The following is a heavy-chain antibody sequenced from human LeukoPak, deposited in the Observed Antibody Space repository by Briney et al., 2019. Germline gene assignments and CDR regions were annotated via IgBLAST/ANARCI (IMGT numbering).Heavy chain of an antibody. Sequence: PGGSLRLSCATSGFTFTNHWMSWVRQAPGKGLEWVANINQDGSERNYVDSVKGRFTISRDNAKNSLYLQMNSLRAEDTAVYYCASCYDFWSGYLAHEHGPLHDWGQGTLVTVSS. CDR1: GFTFTNHW. CDR2: INQDGSER. D-gene: IGHD3-3*01. V-gene: IGHV3-7*01. CDR3: ASCYDFWSGYLAHEHGPLHD. J-gene: IGHJ4*02.